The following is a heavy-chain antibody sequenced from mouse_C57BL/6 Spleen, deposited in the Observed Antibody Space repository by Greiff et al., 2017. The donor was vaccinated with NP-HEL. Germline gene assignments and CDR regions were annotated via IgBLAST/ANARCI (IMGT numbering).Heavy chain of an antibody. J-gene: IGHJ2*01. D-gene: IGHD4-1*01. CDR2: FDPSDSYT. CDR1: GYTFTSYW. CDR3: AKLTGRGY. V-gene: IGHV1-50*01. Sequence: QVQLQQPGAELVKPGASVKLSCKASGYTFTSYWMQWVKQRPGQGLEWIGEFDPSDSYTNYNQKFKGKATLTVDTSSSTAYMQLSSLTSEDSAVYYCAKLTGRGYWGQGTTLTVSS.